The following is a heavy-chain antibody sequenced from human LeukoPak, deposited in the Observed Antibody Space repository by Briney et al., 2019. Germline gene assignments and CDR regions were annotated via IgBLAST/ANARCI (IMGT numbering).Heavy chain of an antibody. CDR2: ISGSGGST. Sequence: GGSLRLSCAASGFTFSSYEMNWVRQAPGKGLEWVSAISGSGGSTYYADSVKGRFTISRDNAKNSLYLQMNSLRAEDTAVYYCARGPKYYYYMDVWGKGTTVTVSS. J-gene: IGHJ6*03. CDR3: ARGPKYYYYMDV. V-gene: IGHV3-48*03. D-gene: IGHD2/OR15-2a*01. CDR1: GFTFSSYE.